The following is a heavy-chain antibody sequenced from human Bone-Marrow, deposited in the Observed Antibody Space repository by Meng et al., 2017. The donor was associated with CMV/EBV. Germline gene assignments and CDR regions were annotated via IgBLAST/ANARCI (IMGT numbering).Heavy chain of an antibody. J-gene: IGHJ6*02. Sequence: SETLSLTRTVSAGSISSSSYHCRCIRKPPRKGLEWIGCIYYSGSTHYNPSLKSRVTISVDTFKNQLSLKLSSVTDADTAVYYCARVGYCSSTSCYTLSWTHTDYYYYGMDVWGQGTTVTVS. CDR2: IYYSGST. V-gene: IGHV4-39*07. CDR1: AGSISSSSYH. D-gene: IGHD2-2*02. CDR3: ARVGYCSSTSCYTLSWTHTDYYYYGMDV.